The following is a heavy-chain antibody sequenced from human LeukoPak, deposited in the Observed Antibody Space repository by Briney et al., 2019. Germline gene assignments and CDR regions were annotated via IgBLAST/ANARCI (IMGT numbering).Heavy chain of an antibody. Sequence: SETLSLSCAVYGGSFSTYSWSWIRQPPGKGLEWIGDINYSGNTNYNPSFKSRVIASIDTSKDQFSLKLNSVTAGDTAVYYCARHVDMTTVNYYYLDVWGKGTTVTVSS. CDR1: GGSFSTYS. D-gene: IGHD4-11*01. CDR3: ARHVDMTTVNYYYLDV. CDR2: INYSGNT. J-gene: IGHJ6*03. V-gene: IGHV4-34*01.